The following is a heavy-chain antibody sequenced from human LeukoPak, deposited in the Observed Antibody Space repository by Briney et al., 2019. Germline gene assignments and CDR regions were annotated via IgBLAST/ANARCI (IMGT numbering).Heavy chain of an antibody. J-gene: IGHJ4*02. Sequence: SETLSLTCTVSGGSISSSSYYWGWIRQPPGKGLEWIGSTYYSGSTYYNPSLKSRVTISVDTSKNQFSLKLSSVTAADTAVYYCARRKAAAGAFDYWGQGTLVTVSS. CDR2: TYYSGST. D-gene: IGHD6-13*01. CDR3: ARRKAAAGAFDY. V-gene: IGHV4-39*01. CDR1: GGSISSSSYY.